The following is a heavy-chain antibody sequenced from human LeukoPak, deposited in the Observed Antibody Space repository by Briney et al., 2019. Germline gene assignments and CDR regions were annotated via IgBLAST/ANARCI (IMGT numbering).Heavy chain of an antibody. CDR1: GFTFSSYS. D-gene: IGHD3-10*01. V-gene: IGHV3-48*01. Sequence: GGSLRLSCVASGFTFSSYSMNWVRQAPGKGLEWVSYIRSSSRTIYYADSVKGRFTISRDNAKNSLYLQMNSLRTEDTALYYCAKGKNTGSYLSHVDYWGQGTLVTVSS. CDR2: IRSSSRTI. CDR3: AKGKNTGSYLSHVDY. J-gene: IGHJ4*02.